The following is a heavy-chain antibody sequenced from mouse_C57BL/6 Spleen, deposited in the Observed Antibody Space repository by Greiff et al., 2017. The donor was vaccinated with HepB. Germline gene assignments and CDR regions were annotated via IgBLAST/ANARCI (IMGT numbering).Heavy chain of an antibody. CDR1: GYAFSSYW. J-gene: IGHJ2*01. CDR2: IYPGDGDT. D-gene: IGHD1-1*01. V-gene: IGHV1-80*01. Sequence: VQLQQSGAELVKPGASVKISCKASGYAFSSYWMNWVKQRPGKGLEWIGQIYPGDGDTNYNGKFKGKATLTAEKSSSTAYMQLSSLTSEDSAVYFCAREIDYYGSSFDYWGQGTTLTVSS. CDR3: AREIDYYGSSFDY.